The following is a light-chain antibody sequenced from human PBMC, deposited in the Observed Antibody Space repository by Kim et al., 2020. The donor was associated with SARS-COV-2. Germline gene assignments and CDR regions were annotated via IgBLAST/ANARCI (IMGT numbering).Light chain of an antibody. CDR3: QSYDSSLSGYV. Sequence: QSVLTQPPSVSGAPGQRVTISCTGSSSNIGAGYDVHWYQQLPGTAPKLLISGNNYRPSGVPDRFSGSKSGTSASLAITGLQAEDEADYYCQSYDSSLSGYVFGTGTKVT. V-gene: IGLV1-40*01. J-gene: IGLJ1*01. CDR1: SSNIGAGYD. CDR2: GNN.